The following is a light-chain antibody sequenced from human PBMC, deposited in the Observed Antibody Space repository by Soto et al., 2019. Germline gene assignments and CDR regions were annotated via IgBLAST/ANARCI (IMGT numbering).Light chain of an antibody. J-gene: IGKJ1*01. CDR2: GAS. CDR1: QNVNAN. Sequence: EVVMTQSPATLSVSPGERATLSCRASQNVNANLAWYQQKPGQAPWLLIHGASTRATGIPARFSGSGFGTEFILTISSLQSEDFAVYYCQQYNTWLWTFGQGTKVEGK. CDR3: QQYNTWLWT. V-gene: IGKV3-15*01.